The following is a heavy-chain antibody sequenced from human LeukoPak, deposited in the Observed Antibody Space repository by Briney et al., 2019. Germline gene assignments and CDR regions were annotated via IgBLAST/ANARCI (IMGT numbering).Heavy chain of an antibody. J-gene: IGHJ6*03. CDR1: GYTFTSYD. D-gene: IGHD6-13*01. V-gene: IGHV1-8*01. Sequence: GASVKVPCKASGYTFTSYDINWVRQATGQGLEWMGWMNPNSGNTGYAQKFQGRVTMTRNTSISTAYMELSSLRSEDTAVYYCARGVYSSSWYSDYYYYMDVWGKGTTVTVSS. CDR2: MNPNSGNT. CDR3: ARGVYSSSWYSDYYYYMDV.